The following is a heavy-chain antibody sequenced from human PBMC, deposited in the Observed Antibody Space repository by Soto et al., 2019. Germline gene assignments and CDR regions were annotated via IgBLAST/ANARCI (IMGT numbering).Heavy chain of an antibody. Sequence: ASVKVSCKVSGYTLTELSMHWVRQAPGKGLEWMGGFDPEDGETIYAQKFQGRVTMTEDTSTDTAYMELSSLRSEDTAVYYCATFILGDSSSWYFDYWGQGTLVTVSS. CDR1: GYTLTELS. CDR3: ATFILGDSSSWYFDY. CDR2: FDPEDGET. V-gene: IGHV1-24*01. D-gene: IGHD6-13*01. J-gene: IGHJ4*02.